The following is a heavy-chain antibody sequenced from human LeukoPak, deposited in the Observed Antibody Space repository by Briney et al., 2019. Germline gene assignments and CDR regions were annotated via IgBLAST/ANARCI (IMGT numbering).Heavy chain of an antibody. CDR1: GVSISSSSYY. D-gene: IGHD6-13*01. V-gene: IGHV4-39*07. J-gene: IGHJ5*02. CDR3: ARAGAAGTFHWFDP. Sequence: SETLSLTCTVSGVSISSSSYYWGWIRQPPGKGLEWIGTIYYSGSTYYNPSLKSRVTISVDTSKNQFSLKLSSVTAADTAVYYCARAGAAGTFHWFDPWGQGTLVTVSS. CDR2: IYYSGST.